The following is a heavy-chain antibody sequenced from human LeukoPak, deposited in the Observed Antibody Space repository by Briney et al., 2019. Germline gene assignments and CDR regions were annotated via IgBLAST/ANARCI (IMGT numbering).Heavy chain of an antibody. CDR3: VRVKDHGSGSPLNDALEI. J-gene: IGHJ3*02. V-gene: IGHV1-2*02. CDR2: INPNSGGT. CDR1: GYTFTGYY. Sequence: ASVKVSCXASGYTFTGYYIHWVRLAPGQGLEWLAWINPNSGGTGYAQKFQGRVTMTRDTSISTAYMDLSRLRFDDTAVYYCVRVKDHGSGSPLNDALEIWGRGTLVTVSS. D-gene: IGHD3-10*01.